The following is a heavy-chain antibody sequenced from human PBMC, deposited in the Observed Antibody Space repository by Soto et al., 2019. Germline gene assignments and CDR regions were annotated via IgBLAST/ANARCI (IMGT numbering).Heavy chain of an antibody. CDR3: ALGVGGGALNY. CDR1: GFSLSTSGVG. V-gene: IGHV2-5*02. CDR2: IYWDDDK. Sequence: QITLKESGPTLVKPTQTLTLTCTFSGFSLSTSGVGVGWIRQPPGKALEWLALIYWDDDKRYSPSLKSRLTITKDTSKNQVVLTMTNMVPVDTATYYCALGVGGGALNYWGQGTLVTVSS. D-gene: IGHD2-15*01. J-gene: IGHJ4*02.